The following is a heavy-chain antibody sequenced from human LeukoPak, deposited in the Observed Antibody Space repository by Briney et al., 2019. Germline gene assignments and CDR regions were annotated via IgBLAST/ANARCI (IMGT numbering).Heavy chain of an antibody. V-gene: IGHV3-48*03. CDR2: ISSSGSTI. Sequence: GGSLRLSCAASGFTFSSYEMNWVRQAPGKGLEWVSYISSSGSTIYYADSVKGRFTISRDNAKNSLYLQMNSLRAEDTAVYYCARDWVSGGYYVGSDYWGQGTLVTVSS. CDR3: ARDWVSGGYYVGSDY. D-gene: IGHD1-26*01. J-gene: IGHJ4*02. CDR1: GFTFSSYE.